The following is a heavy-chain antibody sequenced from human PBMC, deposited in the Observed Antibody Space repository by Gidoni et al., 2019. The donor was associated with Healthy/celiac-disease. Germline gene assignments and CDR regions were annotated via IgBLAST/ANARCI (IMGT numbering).Heavy chain of an antibody. CDR3: ARDRYYGSGSYYYYYGMDV. J-gene: IGHJ6*04. D-gene: IGHD3-10*01. CDR2: IYYSGST. Sequence: VQLQESGPGLVKPSETLSLTCTVSAGSVSSGSYYWRWIRQPPGKGLEWIGYIYYSGSTNYNPSLKSRVTISVDTSKNKFSLKLSSVTAADTAVYYCARDRYYGSGSYYYYYGMDVWGKGTTVTVSS. V-gene: IGHV4-61*01. CDR1: AGSVSSGSYY.